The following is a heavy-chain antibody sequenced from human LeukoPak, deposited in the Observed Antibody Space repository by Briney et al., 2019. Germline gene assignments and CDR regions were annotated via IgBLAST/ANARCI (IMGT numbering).Heavy chain of an antibody. Sequence: GGSLRLSCAASGFTFSNAWMNWVRQAPGKGLEWVGRIKSKTDGGTTDYVAPVKGRFTISRDDSKNTLYMQVNSLNTEDTAVYYCTTGNWGSFSYWGQGTLVTVSS. CDR1: GFTFSNAW. D-gene: IGHD7-27*01. CDR3: TTGNWGSFSY. V-gene: IGHV3-15*01. J-gene: IGHJ4*02. CDR2: IKSKTDGGTT.